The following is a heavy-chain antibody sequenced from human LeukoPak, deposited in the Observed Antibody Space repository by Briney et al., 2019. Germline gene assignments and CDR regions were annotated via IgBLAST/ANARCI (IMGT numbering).Heavy chain of an antibody. V-gene: IGHV3-48*01. CDR1: GFTFSSYS. D-gene: IGHD5-24*01. CDR2: INSSSSTI. Sequence: GGSLRLSCAASGFTFSSYSMNWVRQAPGKGLEWVSYINSSSSTIYYAASVKGRFTISRENAKTYLYLQMNSLRAADTAVYYCAREGGGYNNRGFDYWGQGTLVTVSS. CDR3: AREGGGYNNRGFDY. J-gene: IGHJ4*02.